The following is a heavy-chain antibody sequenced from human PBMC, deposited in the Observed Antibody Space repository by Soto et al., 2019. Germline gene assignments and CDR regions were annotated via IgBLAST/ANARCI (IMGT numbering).Heavy chain of an antibody. D-gene: IGHD2-15*01. V-gene: IGHV1-18*01. CDR3: ARDFYCSGGSCYPRAYYYYMDV. CDR2: ISAYNVNT. Sequence: GASVKVSCKASGYTFTSYGISWVRQAPGQGLEWMGWISAYNVNTNYAQKLQGRVTMTTDTSTSTAYMELRSLRSDDTAVYYCARDFYCSGGSCYPRAYYYYMDVWGKGTTVTVSS. CDR1: GYTFTSYG. J-gene: IGHJ6*03.